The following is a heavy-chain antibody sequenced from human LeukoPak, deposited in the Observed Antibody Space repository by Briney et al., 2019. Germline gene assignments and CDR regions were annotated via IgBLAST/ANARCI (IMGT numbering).Heavy chain of an antibody. D-gene: IGHD2-2*01. J-gene: IGHJ5*02. CDR1: GYTFTGYY. CDR2: INPNSGGT. Sequence: ASVKVSCKASGYTFTGYYMHWVRQAPGQGLEWMGWINPNSGGTNYAQKFQGRVTMTRDTSISTAYMELSRLRSDDTAVYYCATAWWFYSEIVVVPAAEVGFDPWGQGTLVTVSS. CDR3: ATAWWFYSEIVVVPAAEVGFDP. V-gene: IGHV1-2*02.